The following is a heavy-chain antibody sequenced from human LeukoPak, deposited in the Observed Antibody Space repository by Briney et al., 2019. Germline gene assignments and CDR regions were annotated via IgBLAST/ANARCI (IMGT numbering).Heavy chain of an antibody. J-gene: IGHJ4*02. D-gene: IGHD6-19*01. CDR1: GFTVSSNY. CDR3: ARANSGWYKFVFDY. V-gene: IGHV3-53*01. Sequence: GGSLRLSCAASGFTVSSNYMSWVRQAPGKGLEWVSVIYSGGSTYYADSVKGRFTISRDNSKNTLYLQMNSLRAEDTAVYYCARANSGWYKFVFDYWGQGTLVTVSS. CDR2: IYSGGST.